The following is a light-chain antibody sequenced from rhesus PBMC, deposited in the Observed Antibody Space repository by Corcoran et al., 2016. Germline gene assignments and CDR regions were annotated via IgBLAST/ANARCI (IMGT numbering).Light chain of an antibody. CDR2: QAS. V-gene: IGKV1-22*01. Sequence: DIQMTQSPPSLSASVGDTVTITCRASQGISSWLARYQQKPGKAPKLLIYQASSLKSGGPSRLSGSGSGTVFTLTISSLQSEDFATYYCQQYISRYSFGQGTKVEIK. CDR1: QGISSW. CDR3: QQYISRYS. J-gene: IGKJ2*01.